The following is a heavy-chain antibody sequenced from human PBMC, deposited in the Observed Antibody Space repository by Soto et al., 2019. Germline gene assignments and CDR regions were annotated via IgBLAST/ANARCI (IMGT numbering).Heavy chain of an antibody. CDR1: GFTVSSNY. CDR3: ARGFGTCSGGSCFPNWFDP. Sequence: GGSLRLSCAASGFTVSSNYMSWVRQAPGKGLEWVSVIYSGGSTYYADSVKGRFTISRDNSKNTLYLQMNSLRAEDTAVYYCARGFGTCSGGSCFPNWFDPWGQGTLVTVSS. V-gene: IGHV3-53*01. D-gene: IGHD2-15*01. J-gene: IGHJ5*02. CDR2: IYSGGST.